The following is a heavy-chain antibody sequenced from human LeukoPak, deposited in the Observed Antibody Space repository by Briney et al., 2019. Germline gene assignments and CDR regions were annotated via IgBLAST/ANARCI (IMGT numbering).Heavy chain of an antibody. CDR1: GFTFTIYA. J-gene: IGHJ4*02. CDR3: AKDWGEYFDYVWGSFTSFDF. V-gene: IGHV3-23*01. D-gene: IGHD3-16*01. CDR2: ISFSGGST. Sequence: GGSLRLSCAASGFTFTIYAMSWVRQAPGKGLEWVLAISFSGGSTYYADSVEGSLTISRDNSKSTLYRQVNSLRAQDTAVYYCAKDWGEYFDYVWGSFTSFDFWGQGTLVTVSS.